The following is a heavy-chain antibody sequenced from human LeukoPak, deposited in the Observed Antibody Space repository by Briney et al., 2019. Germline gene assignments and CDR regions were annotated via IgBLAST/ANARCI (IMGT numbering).Heavy chain of an antibody. CDR2: ISWNSGTI. CDR3: VKVRIVGAPTDYFDY. Sequence: GRSLRLSCAASGFSFDDYAMHWVRHAPGKGLEWVSGISWNSGTIVYAASVKGRFTISRDKAKNSLYLQMNSLRAEDTALYYCVKVRIVGAPTDYFDYWGQGTLVTVSS. D-gene: IGHD1-26*01. V-gene: IGHV3-9*01. J-gene: IGHJ4*02. CDR1: GFSFDDYA.